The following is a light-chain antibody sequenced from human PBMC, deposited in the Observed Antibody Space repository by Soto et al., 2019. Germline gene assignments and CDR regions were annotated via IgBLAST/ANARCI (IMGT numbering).Light chain of an antibody. CDR1: ISDFVVYNY. Sequence: QSALTQPASVSGSPGQSITISCTGTISDFVVYNYVSWYQQHPGKAPKLMIYGVSNRPSGVSNRFSGSKPGNTASLTISGLQADDEADYYCSSHTISSALQVFGTGTKLTVL. J-gene: IGLJ1*01. CDR2: GVS. V-gene: IGLV2-14*01. CDR3: SSHTISSALQV.